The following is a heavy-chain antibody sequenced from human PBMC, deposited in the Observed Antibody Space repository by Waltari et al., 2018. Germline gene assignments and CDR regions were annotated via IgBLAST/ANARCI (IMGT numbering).Heavy chain of an antibody. CDR2: IYYSGST. CDR3: ARGVITFGGVIGFDY. V-gene: IGHV4-39*07. D-gene: IGHD3-16*02. J-gene: IGHJ4*02. CDR1: GGSISSSSYY. Sequence: QLQLQASGPGLVKPSETLSLTCTVPGGSISSSSYYWGWIRQPPGKGLEWIGSIYYSGSTYYNPSLKSRVTISVDTSKNQFSLKLSSVTAADTAVYYCARGVITFGGVIGFDYWGQGTLVTVSS.